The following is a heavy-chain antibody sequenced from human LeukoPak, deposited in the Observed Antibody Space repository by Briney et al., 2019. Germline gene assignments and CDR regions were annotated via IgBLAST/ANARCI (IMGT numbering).Heavy chain of an antibody. CDR3: AGATATGTGRAFHY. CDR1: GDSITAYY. J-gene: IGHJ4*02. V-gene: IGHV4-34*01. Sequence: SETLSLTCAVYGDSITAYYWTWIRQPPGKRLEWLGDVRHSGSTNYNPSLKSRVTMSVDMSKNQFSLKLNSVTAADTAVYYCAGATATGTGRAFHYWAQGNLVPVSS. D-gene: IGHD3-10*01. CDR2: VRHSGST.